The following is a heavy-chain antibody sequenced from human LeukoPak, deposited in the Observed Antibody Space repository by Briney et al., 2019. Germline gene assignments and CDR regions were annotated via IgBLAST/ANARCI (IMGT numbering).Heavy chain of an antibody. J-gene: IGHJ4*02. CDR1: GGSISSGYYY. Sequence: SETLSLTCSVSGGSISSGYYYWTWIRQPAGKGLEYIGHIYASGSTNYNPSLKSRVTISIDTSKNQFSLKLTSMTAADTAVYYCARDSGGGSGSYYRYFDYWGQGTLVTVSS. CDR3: ARDSGGGSGSYYRYFDY. D-gene: IGHD3-10*01. CDR2: IYASGST. V-gene: IGHV4-61*09.